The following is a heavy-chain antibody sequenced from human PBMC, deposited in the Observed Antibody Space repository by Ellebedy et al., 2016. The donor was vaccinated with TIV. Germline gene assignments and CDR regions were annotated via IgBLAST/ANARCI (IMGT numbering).Heavy chain of an antibody. D-gene: IGHD1-26*01. CDR2: IYPGDSDT. J-gene: IGHJ6*02. Sequence: GESLKISCKGSGYSFATYWTGWVRQMPGKGLEWMGTIYPGDSDTRYSPSFQGQVTMSADKSISIAYLQWSSLKASDTAMYYCARGSTAGGMDVWGQGTTVTVSS. V-gene: IGHV5-51*01. CDR1: GYSFATYW. CDR3: ARGSTAGGMDV.